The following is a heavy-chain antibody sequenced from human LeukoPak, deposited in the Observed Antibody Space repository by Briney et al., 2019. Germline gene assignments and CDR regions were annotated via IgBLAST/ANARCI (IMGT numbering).Heavy chain of an antibody. J-gene: IGHJ4*02. V-gene: IGHV4-34*01. CDR2: INRSGST. CDR1: GGSFSGYY. D-gene: IGHD4-17*01. Sequence: PSETLSLTCAVYGGSFSGYYWSWIRQPPGKGLEWIGEINRSGSTNYNPSLKSRVTISVDTSKNQFSLKLSSVTAADTAVYYCARDSPGEGYGDLGDYYFDYWGQGTLVTVSS. CDR3: ARDSPGEGYGDLGDYYFDY.